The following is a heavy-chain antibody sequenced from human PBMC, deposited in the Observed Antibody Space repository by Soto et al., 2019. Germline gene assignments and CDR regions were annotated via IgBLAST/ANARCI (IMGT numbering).Heavy chain of an antibody. Sequence: GGSLRLSCAASGFTFSSYSMNWVRQAPGKGLEWVSYISSSSSTIYYADSVKGRFTISRDNAKNSLYLQMNSLRDEDTAVYYCARDPTSPYYDSSGYYFDYWGQGTLVTVSS. CDR2: ISSSSSTI. CDR3: ARDPTSPYYDSSGYYFDY. J-gene: IGHJ4*02. CDR1: GFTFSSYS. D-gene: IGHD3-22*01. V-gene: IGHV3-48*02.